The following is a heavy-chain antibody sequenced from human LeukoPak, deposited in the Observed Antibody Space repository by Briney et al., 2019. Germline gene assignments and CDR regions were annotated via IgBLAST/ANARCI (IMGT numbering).Heavy chain of an antibody. V-gene: IGHV1-18*01. Sequence: ASVKVSCKASGYTFTSYGISWVRQAPGQGLEWMGWISAYNGNTNYAQKLQGRVTMTTDTSTSTAYMELRSLRSDDTAVYYCARSHNYDYVWGSYPSPFDIWGQGTMVTVSS. CDR1: GYTFTSYG. CDR2: ISAYNGNT. D-gene: IGHD3-16*01. J-gene: IGHJ3*02. CDR3: ARSHNYDYVWGSYPSPFDI.